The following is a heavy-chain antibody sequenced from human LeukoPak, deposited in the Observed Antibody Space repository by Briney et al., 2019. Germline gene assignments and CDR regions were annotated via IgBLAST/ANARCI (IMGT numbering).Heavy chain of an antibody. D-gene: IGHD2-2*01. Sequence: ASVKVSCKVSGYTFTSYYMHWVRQAPGQGLEWMGIINPSGGSTSYAQKFQGRVTMTRDTSTSTVYMELSSLRSEDTAVYYCATRGVVVPAAVDYWGQGTLVTVSS. CDR3: ATRGVVVPAAVDY. CDR2: INPSGGST. CDR1: GYTFTSYY. J-gene: IGHJ4*02. V-gene: IGHV1-46*01.